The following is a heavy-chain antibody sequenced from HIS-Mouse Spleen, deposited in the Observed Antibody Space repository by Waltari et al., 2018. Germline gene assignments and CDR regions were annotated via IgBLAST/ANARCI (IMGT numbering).Heavy chain of an antibody. Sequence: QLQLQESGPGLVKPSATLSLTCTVSGGLTSISIYYWGWIRQPPGKGLECIGSIYYSGSTYYNPSLKSRVTISVDTSKNQFSLKLSSVTAADTAVYYCAREIPYSSSWYDWYFDLWGRGTLVTVSS. J-gene: IGHJ2*01. V-gene: IGHV4-39*07. CDR3: AREIPYSSSWYDWYFDL. CDR2: IYYSGST. CDR1: GGLTSISIYY. D-gene: IGHD6-13*01.